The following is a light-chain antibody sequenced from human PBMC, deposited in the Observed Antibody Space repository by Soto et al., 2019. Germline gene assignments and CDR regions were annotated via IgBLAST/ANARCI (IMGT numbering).Light chain of an antibody. CDR1: QSVSNW. V-gene: IGKV1-5*03. CDR3: QQYNSYPWT. Sequence: DIQMTQSPSTLSASVGDRVTITCRASQSVSNWLAWYQQKPGKAPRLLIYKASSLESGVPSRFSGSGSGTEITLTISSLQPDDFATYYCQQYNSYPWTFGQGTKVEIK. J-gene: IGKJ1*01. CDR2: KAS.